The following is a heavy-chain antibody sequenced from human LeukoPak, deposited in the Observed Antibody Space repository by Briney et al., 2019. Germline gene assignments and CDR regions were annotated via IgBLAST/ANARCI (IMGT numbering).Heavy chain of an antibody. J-gene: IGHJ4*02. Sequence: SETLSLTCAVYGGSFSGYYWSWIRQPPGKGLEWIGEINHSGSTSYNPSLKSRVTISVDTSKNQFSLKLSSVTAADTAVYYCATPSLDYWGQGTLVTVSS. D-gene: IGHD2-15*01. CDR1: GGSFSGYY. V-gene: IGHV4-34*01. CDR2: INHSGST. CDR3: ATPSLDY.